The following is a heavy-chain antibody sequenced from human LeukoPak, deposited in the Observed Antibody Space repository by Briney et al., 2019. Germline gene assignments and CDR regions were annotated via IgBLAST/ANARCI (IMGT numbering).Heavy chain of an antibody. V-gene: IGHV3-30*02. D-gene: IGHD6-6*01. CDR3: AKDKGYSSSPYYFDY. J-gene: IGHJ4*02. CDR2: IRYDGTNK. CDR1: GFMFSSYG. Sequence: PGGSLRLSCAASGFMFSSYGMHWVRQAPGKGLEWVAFIRYDGTNKYYADSVKGRFTISRDNAKNSLYLQMNSLRAEDMALYYCAKDKGYSSSPYYFDYWGQGTLVTVSS.